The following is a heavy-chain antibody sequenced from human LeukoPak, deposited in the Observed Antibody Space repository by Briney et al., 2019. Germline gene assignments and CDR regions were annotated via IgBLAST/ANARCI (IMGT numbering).Heavy chain of an antibody. CDR2: ISSYNGNT. CDR3: ARSSVNDYDSTSSSSWFDP. D-gene: IGHD3-22*01. V-gene: IGHV1-18*01. CDR1: GYTFTTYG. Sequence: EASVKVSCKASGYTFTTYGISWVRQAPGQGLEWMGWISSYNGNTHYAQKLQGRVTMTTDTSTSTAFMEMRSLRSDDTAVYYCARSSVNDYDSTSSSSWFDPWGQGTLVTVFS. J-gene: IGHJ5*02.